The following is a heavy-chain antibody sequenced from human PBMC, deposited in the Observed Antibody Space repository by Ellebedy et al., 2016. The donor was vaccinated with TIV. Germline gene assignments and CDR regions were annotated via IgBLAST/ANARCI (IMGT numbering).Heavy chain of an antibody. J-gene: IGHJ4*02. CDR3: ARDLDKSSSWYGGAAY. CDR1: GFTFNSYA. D-gene: IGHD6-13*01. CDR2: ISYDGNSK. Sequence: GESLKISCAASGFTFNSYAMHWVRQAPGKGLEWVAVISYDGNSKYYTDSVKGRFTIPRDNSMTTLYLEMNSLRAEDTGVYYCARDLDKSSSWYGGAAYWGQGTRVTVSS. V-gene: IGHV3-30-3*01.